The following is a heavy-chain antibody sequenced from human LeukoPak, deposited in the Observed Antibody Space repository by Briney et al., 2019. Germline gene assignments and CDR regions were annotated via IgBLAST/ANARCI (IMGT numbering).Heavy chain of an antibody. D-gene: IGHD3-16*02. Sequence: SETLSLTCTVSGYSISSGYYWGWIRQPPGKGLEWIGSIYHSGSTYYNPSLKSRVTISVDTSKNQFSLKLSSVTAADTAVYYCARGYYDYVWGSYRSPHYYYYMDVWGKGTTVTVSS. CDR2: IYHSGST. CDR3: ARGYYDYVWGSYRSPHYYYYMDV. V-gene: IGHV4-38-2*02. CDR1: GYSISSGYY. J-gene: IGHJ6*03.